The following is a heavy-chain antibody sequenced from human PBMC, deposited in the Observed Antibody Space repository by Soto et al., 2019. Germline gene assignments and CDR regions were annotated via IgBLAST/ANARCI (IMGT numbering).Heavy chain of an antibody. CDR1: GFTFSSYG. D-gene: IGHD3-10*01. CDR2: IWYDGSNK. V-gene: IGHV3-33*01. CDR3: ARDLGGFGELLLPDI. J-gene: IGHJ3*02. Sequence: GGSLRLSCAASGFTFSSYGMHWVRQAPGKGLEWVAVIWYDGSNKYYADSVKGRFTISRDNSKNTLYLQMNSLRAEDTAVYYCARDLGGFGELLLPDIWGQGTMVTVSS.